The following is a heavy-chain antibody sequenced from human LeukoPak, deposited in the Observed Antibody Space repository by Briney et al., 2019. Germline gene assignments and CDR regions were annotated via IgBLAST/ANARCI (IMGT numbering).Heavy chain of an antibody. D-gene: IGHD2-15*01. CDR3: ARAGYCSGGSCVDY. V-gene: IGHV3-53*01. CDR1: GFTVSSNY. Sequence: GGSLRLSCAASGFTVSSNYMSWVRQAPGKGLEWVSVIYSGGSTYYADSVKGRFTISRDNSKNTLYLQMNSLRAEDTAVYYCARAGYCSGGSCVDYWGLGTLVTVSS. CDR2: IYSGGST. J-gene: IGHJ4*02.